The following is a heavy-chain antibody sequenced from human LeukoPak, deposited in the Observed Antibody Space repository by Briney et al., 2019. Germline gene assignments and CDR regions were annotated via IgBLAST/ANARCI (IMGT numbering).Heavy chain of an antibody. V-gene: IGHV3-20*04. CDR3: ARVTLVGAFDI. CDR2: INWNGGST. CDR1: GFTFDDYG. D-gene: IGHD1-26*01. Sequence: TGGSLRLSCTASGFTFDDYGMSWVRQAPGKGLEWVSGINWNGGSTGYADPVKGRFTISRDNAKNSLYPQMNSLRAEDTALYYCARVTLVGAFDIWGQGTMVTVSS. J-gene: IGHJ3*02.